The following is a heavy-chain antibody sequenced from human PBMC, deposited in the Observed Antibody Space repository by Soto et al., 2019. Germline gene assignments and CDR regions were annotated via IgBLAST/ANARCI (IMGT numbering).Heavy chain of an antibody. J-gene: IGHJ4*02. CDR2: INHSGST. CDR3: ARARRQYYYGSGSYRALGY. V-gene: IGHV4-34*01. CDR1: GGSFSGYY. D-gene: IGHD3-10*01. Sequence: QVQLQQWGAGLLKPSETLSLTCAVYGGSFSGYYWSWIRQPPGKGLEWIGEINHSGSTNYNPSLKSRVTTSVDTSKNQFSLKLSSVTAADTAVYYCARARRQYYYGSGSYRALGYWGQGTLVTVSS.